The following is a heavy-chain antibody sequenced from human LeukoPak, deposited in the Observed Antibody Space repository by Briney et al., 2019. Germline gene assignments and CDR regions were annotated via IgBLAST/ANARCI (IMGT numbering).Heavy chain of an antibody. CDR2: ISWNSGSI. Sequence: GGSLRLSCAASGFTFDDYAMHWVRQAPGKGLEWVSGISWNSGSIGYADSVKGRFTISRDNAKNSLYLQMNSLRAEDTAVYYCARDPRGCSGGSCPDYWGQGTLVTVSS. D-gene: IGHD2-15*01. V-gene: IGHV3-9*01. J-gene: IGHJ4*02. CDR3: ARDPRGCSGGSCPDY. CDR1: GFTFDDYA.